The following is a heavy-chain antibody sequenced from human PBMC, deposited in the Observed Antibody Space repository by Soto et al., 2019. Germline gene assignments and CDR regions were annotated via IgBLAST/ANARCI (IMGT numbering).Heavy chain of an antibody. CDR1: GYTFTSYG. CDR3: ARDPSDDYDILTGYYISDY. D-gene: IGHD3-9*01. Sequence: ASVKVSCKASGYTFTSYGISWVRQAPGQGLEWMGWISAYNGNTNYAQKLQGRVTMTTDTSTSKAYMELRSLLSDNTAGDYCARDPSDDYDILTGYYISDYWGQGTLVTVSS. V-gene: IGHV1-18*01. J-gene: IGHJ4*02. CDR2: ISAYNGNT.